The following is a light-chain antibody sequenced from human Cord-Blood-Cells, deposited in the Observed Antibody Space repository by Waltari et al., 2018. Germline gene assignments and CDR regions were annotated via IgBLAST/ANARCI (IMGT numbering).Light chain of an antibody. CDR2: DAS. Sequence: DIQMTQSPSTLSASVGDRVTITCRASQSISSWLACDQQKPGKAPKLLIYDASSLESGVPSRFSGSGSGTEFTLTISSLQPDDFATYYCQQYNSYSRTFGQGTKVEIK. CDR3: QQYNSYSRT. V-gene: IGKV1-5*01. J-gene: IGKJ1*01. CDR1: QSISSW.